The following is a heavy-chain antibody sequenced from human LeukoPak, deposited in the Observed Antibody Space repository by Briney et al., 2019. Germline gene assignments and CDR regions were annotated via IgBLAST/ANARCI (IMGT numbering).Heavy chain of an antibody. Sequence: ASVKVSCKASGYIFTSYYIHWVRQAPGQGLEWMGIINPSGGSTTYAQKFQGRVTMTRDTSTSTVYMELSSLRSEDTAVYYCARASGPLTLRYFDWLFAWGQGTLVTVSS. CDR1: GYIFTSYY. V-gene: IGHV1-46*01. D-gene: IGHD3-9*01. CDR2: INPSGGST. J-gene: IGHJ5*02. CDR3: ARASGPLTLRYFDWLFA.